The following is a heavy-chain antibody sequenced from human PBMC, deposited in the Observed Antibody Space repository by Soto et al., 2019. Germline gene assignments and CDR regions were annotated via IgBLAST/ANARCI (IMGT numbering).Heavy chain of an antibody. V-gene: IGHV3-48*03. Sequence: VGSLRLSCEVSGFTFSSYEMNWLRQAPGKGLEWVSFIGRSVTSMSYADSVRGRFAVSRDNAKNSLYLDMNSLRDEDTAVYYCASGQHESLGYWGQGTLVTVSS. CDR3: ASGQHESLGY. CDR2: IGRSVTSM. J-gene: IGHJ4*02. CDR1: GFTFSSYE.